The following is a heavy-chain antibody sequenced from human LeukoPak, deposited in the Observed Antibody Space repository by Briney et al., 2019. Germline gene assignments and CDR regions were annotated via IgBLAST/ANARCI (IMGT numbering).Heavy chain of an antibody. V-gene: IGHV3-74*01. Sequence: GGSLRLSCTASGFTFSNYWMHWVRQGPGKGLVWVSRIHSDGSSTTYADSVKGRFTISRDNSKNTLYLQMNSLRAEDTAVYYCAKVFRDGYNYPFDYWGQGTLVTVSS. J-gene: IGHJ4*02. CDR2: IHSDGSST. CDR3: AKVFRDGYNYPFDY. CDR1: GFTFSNYW. D-gene: IGHD5-24*01.